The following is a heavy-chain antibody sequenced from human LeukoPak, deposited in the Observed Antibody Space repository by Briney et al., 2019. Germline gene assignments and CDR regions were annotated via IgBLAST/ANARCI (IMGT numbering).Heavy chain of an antibody. Sequence: GGSLRLSCAASGFTFSNYAMSWVRQAPGKGLEWVSDISGGSTNYADSEKGRFTISRDNAKNSLYLQMNSLRAEDTAVYYCARAGGTVAGIRYFDYWGHGTLVTVSS. CDR3: ARAGGTVAGIRYFDY. CDR1: GFTFSNYA. CDR2: ISGGST. J-gene: IGHJ4*01. V-gene: IGHV3-23*01. D-gene: IGHD6-13*01.